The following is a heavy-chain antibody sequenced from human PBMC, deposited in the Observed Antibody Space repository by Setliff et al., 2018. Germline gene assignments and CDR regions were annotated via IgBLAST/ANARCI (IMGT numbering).Heavy chain of an antibody. CDR1: GFTVSAND. CDR2: LYDDGSK. D-gene: IGHD1-26*01. J-gene: IGHJ3*02. CDR3: ARPLHIMGTSTAYAFDI. Sequence: GGSLRLSCAASGFTVSANDMSWVRQAPGKGLEWISLLYDDGSKFYADSVKGRFTISRDDARNSMYLQMDSLRVEDTAVYYCARPLHIMGTSTAYAFDIWGQGTMVTVSS. V-gene: IGHV3-53*01.